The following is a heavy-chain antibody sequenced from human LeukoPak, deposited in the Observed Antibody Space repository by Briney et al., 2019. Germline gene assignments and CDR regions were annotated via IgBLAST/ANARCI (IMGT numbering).Heavy chain of an antibody. CDR3: AGKRNWNDWGGPDY. J-gene: IGHJ4*02. V-gene: IGHV1-69*06. CDR2: IIPIFGTA. Sequence: SVKVSCKASGGTFSSYAISWVRQAPGQGLEWMGGIIPIFGTANYAQKFQGRVTITADKSTSTAYMELSSLRSEDTAVYYCAGKRNWNDWGGPDYWGQGTLVTVSS. D-gene: IGHD1-1*01. CDR1: GGTFSSYA.